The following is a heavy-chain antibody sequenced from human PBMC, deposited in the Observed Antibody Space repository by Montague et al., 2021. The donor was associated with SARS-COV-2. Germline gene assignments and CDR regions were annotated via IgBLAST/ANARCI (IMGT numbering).Heavy chain of an antibody. V-gene: IGHV3-30*18. CDR3: AKDVRYFDWDGAGD. CDR2: ISHDGRSK. Sequence: SLRLSCAASGFTFSSSRLHWVRQAPGKGLEWVAVISHDGRSKYYADSVKGRFTISRDNSKNTLYLQLNSLRAEDTAVYYCAKDVRYFDWDGAGDWGQGTLVTVSS. D-gene: IGHD3-9*01. J-gene: IGHJ4*02. CDR1: GFTFSSSR.